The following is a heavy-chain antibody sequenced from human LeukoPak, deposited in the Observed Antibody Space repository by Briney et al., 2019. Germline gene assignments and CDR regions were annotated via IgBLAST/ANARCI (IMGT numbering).Heavy chain of an antibody. CDR3: ARQGYSYGYGSPDDYYYYYMDV. Sequence: GESLKISCKGSGYRFTTNWIGWVRQMPGKGLEWMGIIYPGDSDTRYSPSFQGQVTISADKSISTAYLQWSSLKASDTAMYYCARQGYSYGYGSPDDYYYYYMDVWGKGTTVTVSS. V-gene: IGHV5-51*01. CDR2: IYPGDSDT. D-gene: IGHD5-18*01. CDR1: GYRFTTNW. J-gene: IGHJ6*03.